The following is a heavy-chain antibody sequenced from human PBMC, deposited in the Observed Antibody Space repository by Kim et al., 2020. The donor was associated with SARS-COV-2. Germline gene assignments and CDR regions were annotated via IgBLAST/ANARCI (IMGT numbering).Heavy chain of an antibody. J-gene: IGHJ6*02. Sequence: SVKVSCKASGGTSRTYAITWVRQAPGQGLEWMGEIIPILCTTNYAQKFQVRVTMTADESTRTAYMELSSLRSEDTAVYYCARGMKGYSYGVYGMDVWGQGTTVTVSS. CDR2: IIPILCTT. CDR3: ARGMKGYSYGVYGMDV. D-gene: IGHD5-18*01. CDR1: GGTSRTYA. V-gene: IGHV1-69*13.